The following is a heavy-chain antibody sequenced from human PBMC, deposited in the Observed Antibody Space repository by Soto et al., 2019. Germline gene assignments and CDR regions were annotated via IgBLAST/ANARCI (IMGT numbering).Heavy chain of an antibody. V-gene: IGHV4-59*01. CDR1: GGSISSYY. D-gene: IGHD3-9*01. J-gene: IGHJ6*02. Sequence: SETLSLTCTVSGGSISSYYWSWIRQPPGKGLEWIGYIYYSGSTNYNPSLKSRVTISVDTSKNQFSLKLSSVTAADTAVYYCARGGDILTGYYQDYYYGMDVWGQGTTVTVS. CDR3: ARGGDILTGYYQDYYYGMDV. CDR2: IYYSGST.